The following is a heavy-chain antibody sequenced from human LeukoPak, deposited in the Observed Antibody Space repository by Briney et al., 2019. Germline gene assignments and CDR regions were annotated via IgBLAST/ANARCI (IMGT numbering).Heavy chain of an antibody. V-gene: IGHV1-8*01. CDR3: ARDRNYYDSSGYHRVDY. J-gene: IGHJ4*02. Sequence: ASVKVSCKASGYTFTSYDINWVRQATGQGLEWMGWMNPNSGNTGYAQKFQGRVTMTRNTSISTAYMELSSLRSEDTAVYYCARDRNYYDSSGYHRVDYWGQGTLVTVSS. D-gene: IGHD3-22*01. CDR1: GYTFTSYD. CDR2: MNPNSGNT.